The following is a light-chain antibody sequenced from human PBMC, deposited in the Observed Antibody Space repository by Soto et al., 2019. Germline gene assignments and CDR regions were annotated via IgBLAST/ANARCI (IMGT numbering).Light chain of an antibody. J-gene: IGKJ1*01. V-gene: IGKV1-6*01. Sequence: AIQVTQSPSSLSASVGDRVTITCRASQGIRNDLGWYQQKPGKAPKLLIYAASTSQSGVPSRFSGSGSGTDFTLTISNLQPEDFATYYCLQDHNYPLTFGQGTKVDIK. CDR1: QGIRND. CDR2: AAS. CDR3: LQDHNYPLT.